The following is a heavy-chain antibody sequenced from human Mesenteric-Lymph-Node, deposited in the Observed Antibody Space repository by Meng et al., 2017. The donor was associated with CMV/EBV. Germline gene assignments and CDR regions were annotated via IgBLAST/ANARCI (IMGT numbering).Heavy chain of an antibody. CDR3: ADYRSFHNWFDP. V-gene: IGHV1-69*05. CDR1: GGTFSTSA. J-gene: IGHJ5*02. Sequence: SVKVSCKASGGTFSTSAISWVRQAPGQGLEWVGGIIPIFGTPSYAQKFQGRVTVTMDESTSTAYMELTSLRSEDTAVYFCADYRSFHNWFDPWGQGTLVTVSS. D-gene: IGHD1-14*01. CDR2: IIPIFGTP.